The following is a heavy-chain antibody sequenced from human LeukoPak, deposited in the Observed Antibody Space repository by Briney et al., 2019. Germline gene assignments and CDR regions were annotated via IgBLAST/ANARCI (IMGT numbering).Heavy chain of an antibody. D-gene: IGHD6-19*01. Sequence: GGSLRLSCTASGFTFGDYAMSWFRQAPGKGLEWVGFIRSKAYGGTTEYAASVKGRFTISRDDSKSIAYLQMNSLKTEDTAVYYCTRPNSRYSSGWYEDWFDPWGQGTLVTDSS. CDR3: TRPNSRYSSGWYEDWFDP. V-gene: IGHV3-49*03. CDR1: GFTFGDYA. CDR2: IRSKAYGGTT. J-gene: IGHJ5*02.